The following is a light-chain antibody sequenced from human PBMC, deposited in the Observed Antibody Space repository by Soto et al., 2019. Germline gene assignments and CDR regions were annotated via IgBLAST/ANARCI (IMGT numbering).Light chain of an antibody. Sequence: EIVLTQSPATLSLSPGERATLSCRASQRISGCLAWYQQKPGQAPRLLIYEASNRATGIPARFSGSGSGTDFTLTISSLEPEDFAIYYCQQRSNWPPPITFGQGTRLEIK. CDR1: QRISGC. J-gene: IGKJ5*01. CDR3: QQRSNWPPPIT. CDR2: EAS. V-gene: IGKV3-11*01.